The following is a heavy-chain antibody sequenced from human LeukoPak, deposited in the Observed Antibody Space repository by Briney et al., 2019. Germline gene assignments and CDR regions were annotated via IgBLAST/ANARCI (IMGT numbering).Heavy chain of an antibody. CDR2: IKQDGSEK. D-gene: IGHD3-3*01. V-gene: IGHV3-7*01. CDR3: ARADFWSGYSVNFDY. J-gene: IGHJ4*02. CDR1: GFTFSSYW. Sequence: GGSLRLSCAASGFTFSSYWMSWVRQAPGKGLEWVANIKQDGSEKYYVDSVKGRFTISRDNAKNSLYLQMNSLRAEDTAVYYCARADFWSGYSVNFDYWGQGNLVTVSS.